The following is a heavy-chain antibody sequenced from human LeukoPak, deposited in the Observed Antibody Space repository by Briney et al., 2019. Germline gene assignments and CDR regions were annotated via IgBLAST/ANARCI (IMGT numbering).Heavy chain of an antibody. V-gene: IGHV3-21*01. CDR3: ARGQSQSDAFDI. CDR2: ISSSSSYI. J-gene: IGHJ3*02. CDR1: GFTFSSYS. Sequence: GGSLRLSCAASGFTFSSYSMTWVRQAPGKGLEWVSSISSSSSYIYYADSVKGRFTISRDNAKNSLYLQMNSLRAEDTAVYYCARGQSQSDAFDIWGQGTMVTVSS.